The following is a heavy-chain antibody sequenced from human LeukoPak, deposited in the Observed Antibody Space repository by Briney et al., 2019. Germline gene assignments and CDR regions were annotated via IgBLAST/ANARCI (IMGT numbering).Heavy chain of an antibody. Sequence: ASVKVSCKVSGYTLTEVAMHWVRQAPGKGLEWMGGFDPEDGETIYAQKFQGRVTMTEDTSTDTAYMELSSLRSEDTAVYYCATTLAWDSSAYSYWFDPWGQGTLVTVSS. V-gene: IGHV1-24*01. CDR3: ATTLAWDSSAYSYWFDP. CDR1: GYTLTEVA. J-gene: IGHJ5*02. D-gene: IGHD3-22*01. CDR2: FDPEDGET.